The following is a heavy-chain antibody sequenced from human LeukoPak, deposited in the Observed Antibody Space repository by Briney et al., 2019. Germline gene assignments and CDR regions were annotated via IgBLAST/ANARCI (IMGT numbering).Heavy chain of an antibody. D-gene: IGHD4-17*01. J-gene: IGHJ4*02. CDR1: GESFSGFY. Sequence: SETLSLTCAVYGESFSGFYWSWIRQPTGKGLEWIGEISRNGGTNYNASLQSRGTISIDTSKNQFSLKLTSVTTADTAEYYCARIFRLRGSIDPGSSGPFDYWGQGTLVTVSS. CDR3: ARIFRLRGSIDPGSSGPFDY. CDR2: ISRNGGT. V-gene: IGHV4-34*01.